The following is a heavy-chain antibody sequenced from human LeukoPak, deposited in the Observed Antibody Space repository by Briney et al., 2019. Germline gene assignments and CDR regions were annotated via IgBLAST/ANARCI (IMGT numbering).Heavy chain of an antibody. CDR1: GFTFSDHY. J-gene: IGHJ4*02. V-gene: IGHV3-11*06. Sequence: GGSLRLSCAASGFTFSDHYMNWVRQAPGKGLEWVSYISGSSDYTNYADSVKGRFTISRDNARNSMYLQMNSLRAGDTAVYYCVRRLRGWSSGFDYWGQGILVTVSS. D-gene: IGHD6-19*01. CDR3: VRRLRGWSSGFDY. CDR2: ISGSSDYT.